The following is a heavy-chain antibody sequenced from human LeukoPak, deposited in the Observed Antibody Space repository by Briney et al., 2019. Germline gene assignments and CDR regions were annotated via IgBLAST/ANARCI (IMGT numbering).Heavy chain of an antibody. D-gene: IGHD5-12*01. Sequence: PSQTLSLTCTVSGDSITSGSYSWTWIRQPPGKGLEWIGYIYHSGSTYYNPSLKSRVTISVDRSKNQFSLKLSSVTAADTAVYYCARGNSGYSGYDLDYWGQGTLVTVSS. J-gene: IGHJ4*02. V-gene: IGHV4-30-2*01. CDR1: GDSITSGSYS. CDR2: IYHSGST. CDR3: ARGNSGYSGYDLDY.